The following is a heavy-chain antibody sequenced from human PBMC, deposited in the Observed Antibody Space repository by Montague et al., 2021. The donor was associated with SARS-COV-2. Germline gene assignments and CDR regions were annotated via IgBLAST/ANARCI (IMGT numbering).Heavy chain of an antibody. J-gene: IGHJ5*02. V-gene: IGHV4-59*01. Sequence: SETLSLTCTVSGGSISSYYWSWIRQPQGKGLEWIGYIYYSGSTNYNSSLKSRVTISVDTSKNQFSLKLSSVTAADTAVYYCARVSRITIFGVVGWFDPWGQGTLVTVSS. D-gene: IGHD3-3*01. CDR3: ARVSRITIFGVVGWFDP. CDR2: IYYSGST. CDR1: GGSISSYY.